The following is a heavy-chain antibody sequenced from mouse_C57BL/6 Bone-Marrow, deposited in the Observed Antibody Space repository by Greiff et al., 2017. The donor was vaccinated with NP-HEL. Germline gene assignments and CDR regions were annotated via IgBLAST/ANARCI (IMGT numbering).Heavy chain of an antibody. J-gene: IGHJ2*01. CDR2: IRNKANGYTT. CDR1: GFTFTDYY. CDR3: ARYITTLDY. Sequence: EVKVVESGGGLVQPGGSLSLSCAASGFTFTDYYMSWVRQPPGKALEWLGFIRNKANGYTTEYSASVKGRFTISRDNSQSILYLQMNALRAEDSATYYCARYITTLDYWGQGTTLTVSS. V-gene: IGHV7-3*01.